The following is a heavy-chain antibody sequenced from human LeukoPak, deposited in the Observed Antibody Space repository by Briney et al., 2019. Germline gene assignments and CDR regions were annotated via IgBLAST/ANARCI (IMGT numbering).Heavy chain of an antibody. CDR3: AREDSSSSDNWFDP. CDR1: GGSISSYY. V-gene: IGHV4-59*01. Sequence: PSETLSLTCTVSGGSISSYYWSWIRQPPGKGLEWIGYIYYSGSTNYNPPLKSRVTISVDTSKNQFSLKLSSVTAADTAVYYCAREDSSSSDNWFDPWGQGTLVTVSS. J-gene: IGHJ5*02. CDR2: IYYSGST. D-gene: IGHD6-6*01.